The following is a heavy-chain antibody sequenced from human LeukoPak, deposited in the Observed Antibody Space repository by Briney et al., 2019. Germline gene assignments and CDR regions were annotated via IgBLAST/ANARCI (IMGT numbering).Heavy chain of an antibody. CDR1: GYTFTSYD. CDR3: ARSRRRRAIFGVVTPPYYYGMDV. Sequence: ASVQVSCKASGYTFTSYDINWVRQATGQGLEWMGWMNPNSGNTGYAQKFQGRVTMTRNTSISTAYMELSSLRSEDTAVYYCARSRRRRAIFGVVTPPYYYGMDVWGQGTTVTISS. J-gene: IGHJ6*02. V-gene: IGHV1-8*01. CDR2: MNPNSGNT. D-gene: IGHD3-3*01.